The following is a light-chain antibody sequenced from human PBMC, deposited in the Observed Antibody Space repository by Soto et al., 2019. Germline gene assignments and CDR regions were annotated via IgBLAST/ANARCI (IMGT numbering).Light chain of an antibody. V-gene: IGKV3D-11*01. J-gene: IGKJ5*01. CDR2: DAS. CDR3: QQHSNWIT. Sequence: EIVLTQSPGTLSLSPGERATLSCRASQGVSSYLAWYQQKPGQAPRLLIYDASNRATGIPARFSGSGPGTDFTLTISSLEPEDFAVYYCQQHSNWITFGQGTRLEIK. CDR1: QGVSSY.